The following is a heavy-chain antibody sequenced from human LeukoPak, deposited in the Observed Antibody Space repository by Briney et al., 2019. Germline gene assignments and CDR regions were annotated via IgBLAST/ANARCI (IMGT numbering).Heavy chain of an antibody. V-gene: IGHV1-2*02. Sequence: ASVKVSCKASGYTFTDYYMHWVRQAPGQGLDWMGWIIPNTGGTHYAQKFQDRVTMTRDTSISTAYMELSRLTSDDTAVYYCVRGDLLIGYLYWGQGTLVTVSS. D-gene: IGHD5-18*01. J-gene: IGHJ4*02. CDR2: IIPNTGGT. CDR3: VRGDLLIGYLY. CDR1: GYTFTDYY.